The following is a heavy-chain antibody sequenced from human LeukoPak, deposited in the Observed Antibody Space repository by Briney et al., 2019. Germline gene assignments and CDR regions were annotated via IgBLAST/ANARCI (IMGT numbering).Heavy chain of an antibody. V-gene: IGHV4-61*01. CDR2: IYYSGST. Sequence: SSETLSLTCTVSGYSISSGYYWSWIRQPPGKGLEWIGYIYYSGSTNYNPSLRSRVTISVDTSKNQFSLKLSSVTAADTAVYYCARTYGSGSYDAFDIWGQGTMVTVSS. J-gene: IGHJ3*02. CDR3: ARTYGSGSYDAFDI. CDR1: GYSISSGYY. D-gene: IGHD3-10*01.